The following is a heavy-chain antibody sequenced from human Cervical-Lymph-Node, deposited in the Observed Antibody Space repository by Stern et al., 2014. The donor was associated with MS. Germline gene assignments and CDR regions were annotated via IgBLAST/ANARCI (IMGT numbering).Heavy chain of an antibody. Sequence: QVQLVQSGAAVKKPGASVKVSCKAFGYTFTSYYLHWVRQAPGQGLEWMGIINPSGGNTSYAQKFQDRVTMTRDTSTSTVYMEVSSLTSEDTAVFYCARAGMSGITTLDHWGQGTLVTVSS. CDR2: INPSGGNT. CDR3: ARAGMSGITTLDH. D-gene: IGHD1-7*01. V-gene: IGHV1-46*01. CDR1: GYTFTSYY. J-gene: IGHJ4*02.